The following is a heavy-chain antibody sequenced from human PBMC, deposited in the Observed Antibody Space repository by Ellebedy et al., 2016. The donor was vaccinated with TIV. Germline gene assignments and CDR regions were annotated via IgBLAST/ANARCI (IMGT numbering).Heavy chain of an antibody. V-gene: IGHV3-11*01. CDR2: INSRGSTI. CDR1: GFSFSDYY. J-gene: IGHJ6*02. Sequence: GESLKISCAVSGFSFSDYYMSWIRQAPGQGLEWISYINSRGSTIYYADSVKGRFTISRDNAENSLFLQMNSLRSDDTAVYYCARDRPTVYYYYGMDVWGQGTTVTVSS. CDR3: ARDRPTVYYYYGMDV. D-gene: IGHD4-17*01.